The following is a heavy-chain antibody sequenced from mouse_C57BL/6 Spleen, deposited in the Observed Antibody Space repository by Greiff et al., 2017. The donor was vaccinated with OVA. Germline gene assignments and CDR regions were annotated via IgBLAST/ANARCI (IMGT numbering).Heavy chain of an antibody. V-gene: IGHV3-6*01. CDR1: GYSITSGYY. Sequence: DVQLVESGPGLVKPSQSLSLTCSVTGYSITSGYYWNWIRQFPGNKLEWMGYISYDGSNNYNPSLKNRISITRDTSKNQFFRKLNSVTTEDTATYYCAREPGSKRGYFDVWGTGTTVTVSS. D-gene: IGHD1-1*01. J-gene: IGHJ1*03. CDR2: ISYDGSN. CDR3: AREPGSKRGYFDV.